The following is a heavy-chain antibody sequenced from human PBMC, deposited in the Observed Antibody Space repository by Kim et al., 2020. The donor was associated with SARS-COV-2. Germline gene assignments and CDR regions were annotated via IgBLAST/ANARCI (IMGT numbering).Heavy chain of an antibody. CDR2: MNPNSGNT. J-gene: IGHJ5*02. D-gene: IGHD3-10*01. CDR1: GYTFTSYD. CDR3: ARGHLRRLLWFVEAGWFDP. Sequence: ASVKVSCKASGYTFTSYDINWVRQATGQGLEWMGWMNPNSGNTGYAQKFQGRVTMTRNTSISTAYMELSSLRSEDTAVYYCARGHLRRLLWFVEAGWFDPWGQGTLVTVSS. V-gene: IGHV1-8*01.